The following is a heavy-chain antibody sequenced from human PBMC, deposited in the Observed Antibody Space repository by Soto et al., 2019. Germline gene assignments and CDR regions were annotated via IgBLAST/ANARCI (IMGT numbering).Heavy chain of an antibody. D-gene: IGHD6-19*01. CDR3: ARDRGDLYSSGWTYGMDV. Sequence: PSETLSLTCTVSCGSISSCGYYWSWIRQHPGKGLEWIGYIYYSGSTYYNPSLKSRVTISVDTSKNQFSLKLSSVTAADTAVYYCARDRGDLYSSGWTYGMDVWGQGTTVIVSS. V-gene: IGHV4-31*03. J-gene: IGHJ6*02. CDR1: CGSISSCGYY. CDR2: IYYSGST.